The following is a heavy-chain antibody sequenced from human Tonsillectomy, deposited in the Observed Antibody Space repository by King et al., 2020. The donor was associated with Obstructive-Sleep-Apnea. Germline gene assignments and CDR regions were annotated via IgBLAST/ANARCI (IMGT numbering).Heavy chain of an antibody. CDR3: ASSRWDSSSWS. V-gene: IGHV4-59*08. Sequence: VQLQESGPGLVKPSETLSLTCTVSGGSISSYYWSWIRQPPGKGLEWIGYIYYSGSTNYNPPLKNRVTISVDTSKNQFSLNLSSVTAADTAVYCCASSRWDSSSWSWGQGTLVTVSS. D-gene: IGHD6-13*01. J-gene: IGHJ4*02. CDR2: IYYSGST. CDR1: GGSISSYY.